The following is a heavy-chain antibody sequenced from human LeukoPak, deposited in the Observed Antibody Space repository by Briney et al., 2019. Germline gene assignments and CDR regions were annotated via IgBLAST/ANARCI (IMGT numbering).Heavy chain of an antibody. CDR1: GYTFTGYY. CDR3: ARPKSQYYYDSSGWFDP. CDR2: INPSSGGT. V-gene: IGHV1-2*02. D-gene: IGHD3-22*01. Sequence: GASVKVSCKASGYTFTGYYMHWVRQAPGQGLEWMGWINPSSGGTNYAQRFQGRVTMTRDTSISTAYMELSRLRSDDTAVYYCARPKSQYYYDSSGWFDPWGQGTLVTVSS. J-gene: IGHJ5*02.